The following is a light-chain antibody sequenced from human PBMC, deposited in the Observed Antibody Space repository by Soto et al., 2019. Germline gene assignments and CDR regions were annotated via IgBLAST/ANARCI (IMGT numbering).Light chain of an antibody. CDR3: QSYDSSLSGSWV. CDR2: GNN. J-gene: IGLJ3*02. CDR1: SSNIVAGYD. V-gene: IGLV1-40*01. Sequence: QSVLTQPPSVSGAPGQRVTISCTGSSSNIVAGYDVHWYQQLPGTAPKLLIYGNNSRPSGVPDRFSGSKSVTSASLAITGLQAEDEADYYCQSYDSSLSGSWVFGGGTKLTVL.